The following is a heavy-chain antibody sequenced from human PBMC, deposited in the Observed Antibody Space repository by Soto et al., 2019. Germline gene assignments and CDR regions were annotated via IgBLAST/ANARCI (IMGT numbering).Heavy chain of an antibody. V-gene: IGHV4-38-2*01. J-gene: IGHJ5*02. CDR3: ARAGSTSPYNWFDP. CDR1: SFSISSGYY. Sequence: PSETLSLTCAVSSFSISSGYYWGWVRQPPGKGLEWIGSIYYSGSTYYNPSLKSRVTISVDTSKNQFSLKLSSVTAADTAVYYCARAGSTSPYNWFDPWGQGTLVTVSS. CDR2: IYYSGST. D-gene: IGHD2-2*01.